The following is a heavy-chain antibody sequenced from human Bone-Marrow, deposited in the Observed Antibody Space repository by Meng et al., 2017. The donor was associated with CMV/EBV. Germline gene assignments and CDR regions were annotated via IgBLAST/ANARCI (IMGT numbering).Heavy chain of an antibody. D-gene: IGHD2-21*01. CDR1: GFTFSSYD. CDR3: ARGSIRFDP. CDR2: IGTAGDT. Sequence: GESLKISCAASGFTFSSYDMHWVRQATGKGLEWVSAIGTAGDTYYPGSVKGRFTISRENAKNSLYLQMNSLRAEDTAVYYCARGSIRFDPWGQGTLVTVSS. J-gene: IGHJ5*02. V-gene: IGHV3-13*01.